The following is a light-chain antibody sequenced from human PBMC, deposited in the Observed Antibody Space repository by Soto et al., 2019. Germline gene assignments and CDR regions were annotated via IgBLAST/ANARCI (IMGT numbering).Light chain of an antibody. J-gene: IGKJ1*01. CDR1: QGVLYSSNNKNY. CDR3: QQDYTTPWR. CDR2: WAS. Sequence: DFVLTSSPDSLAVSLGPSSSIKCKSSQGVLYSSNNKNYLAWYQQKPGQPPKALIYWASTRESGVPDRFSGSGSGTDFTLTISSLQAEDVAVYYCQQDYTTPWRLGQGTKV. V-gene: IGKV4-1*01.